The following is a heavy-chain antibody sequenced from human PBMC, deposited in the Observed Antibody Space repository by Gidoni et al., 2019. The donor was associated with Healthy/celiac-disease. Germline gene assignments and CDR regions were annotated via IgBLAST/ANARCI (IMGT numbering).Heavy chain of an antibody. J-gene: IGHJ4*02. CDR1: GYTFNGYY. Sequence: QVQLVQSGAEVQKPGASVTVPCKASGYTFNGYYMHWVRPAPGQGLEWMGRINPNSGGTNYAQKFQGRVTMTRDTSISTAYMELSRLRSDDTAVYYCARGRGSSWYFDYWGQGTLVTVSS. V-gene: IGHV1-2*06. CDR2: INPNSGGT. D-gene: IGHD6-13*01. CDR3: ARGRGSSWYFDY.